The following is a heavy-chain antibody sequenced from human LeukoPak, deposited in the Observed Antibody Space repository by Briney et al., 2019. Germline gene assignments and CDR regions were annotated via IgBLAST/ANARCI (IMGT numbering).Heavy chain of an antibody. J-gene: IGHJ4*02. CDR2: IYYSGSA. V-gene: IGHV4-31*03. CDR1: GGSISSDDYY. CDR3: ARRGWLRDFDY. Sequence: SQTPSLTCTVSGGSISSDDYYWSWIRQHPGKGLEWIGYIYYSGSAYYNPSLKSRVTISVDTSKNQFSLKLSSVTAADTAVYYCARRGWLRDFDYWGQGTLVTVSS. D-gene: IGHD5-18*01.